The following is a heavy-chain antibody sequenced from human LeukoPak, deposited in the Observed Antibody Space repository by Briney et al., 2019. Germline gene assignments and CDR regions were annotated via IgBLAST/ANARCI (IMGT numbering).Heavy chain of an antibody. V-gene: IGHV4-34*12. J-gene: IGHJ3*02. CDR2: IIDTGST. CDR3: VRGVIGFHAFDI. Sequence: SETLSLTCAVYGGSFSGYYWTWIRQPPGKGLEWIGEIIDTGSTKYNSSLKSRVTISVDTSKNQFSLQLNSVTPEDTAVYYCVRGVIGFHAFDIWGQGTMVTVSS. CDR1: GGSFSGYY. D-gene: IGHD3-10*01.